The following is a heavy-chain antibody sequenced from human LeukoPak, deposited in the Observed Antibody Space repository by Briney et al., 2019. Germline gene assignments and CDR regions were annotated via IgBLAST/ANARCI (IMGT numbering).Heavy chain of an antibody. CDR1: GGTFSSYA. J-gene: IGHJ4*02. D-gene: IGHD2-2*01. Sequence: SVKVSCKASGGTFSSYAIRWVRQAPGQGLEWMGRIIPILGIANYAQKFQGRVTITADKSTSTAYMELSSLRSEDTAVYYCASVGCSSTSCPWGYFDYWGQGTLVTVSS. V-gene: IGHV1-69*04. CDR3: ASVGCSSTSCPWGYFDY. CDR2: IIPILGIA.